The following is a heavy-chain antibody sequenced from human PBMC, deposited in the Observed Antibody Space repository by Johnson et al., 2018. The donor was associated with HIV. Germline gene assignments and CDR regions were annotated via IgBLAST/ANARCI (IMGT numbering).Heavy chain of an antibody. CDR1: GFTFSSYA. V-gene: IGHV3-30-3*01. Sequence: VQLVESGGGVVQPGRSLRLSCAASGFTFSSYAMHWVRQAPGKGLEWVAVISYDGSNKYYADSVKGRFTISRDNSKNTRYLQMNSLRAEDPAVYSCARGVSDYNFWSWGRAFDIWGQGTMVTVSS. D-gene: IGHD3-3*01. CDR3: ARGVSDYNFWSWGRAFDI. J-gene: IGHJ3*02. CDR2: ISYDGSNK.